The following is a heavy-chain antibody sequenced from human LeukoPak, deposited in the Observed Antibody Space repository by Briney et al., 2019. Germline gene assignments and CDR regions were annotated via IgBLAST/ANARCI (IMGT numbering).Heavy chain of an antibody. CDR2: IYPGDSDT. J-gene: IGHJ4*02. Sequence: GESLKISCKCSGYSFISNWIGWVGQMPGKDLEWMGIIYPGDSDTRYSPSFQGQVTLSADQSISTACLQWRSLQASDTAMYYCARGLLLNYYFDYWGQGTLVTVFS. V-gene: IGHV5-51*01. CDR3: ARGLLLNYYFDY. D-gene: IGHD2-15*01. CDR1: GYSFISNW.